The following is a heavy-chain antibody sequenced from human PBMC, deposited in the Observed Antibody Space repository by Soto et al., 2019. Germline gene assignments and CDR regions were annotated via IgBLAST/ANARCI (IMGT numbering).Heavy chain of an antibody. CDR1: GYTFTAYA. D-gene: IGHD3-22*01. J-gene: IGHJ4*01. CDR2: INVGKGNT. CDR3: ARPRQGYDGYYIPFDF. V-gene: IGHV1-3*01. Sequence: ASVKVSCKASGYTFTAYAIHWMRQAPGQRLEWMGWINVGKGNTRYSEKFQDRVTISRDTSASTAYLELSSLTSGDTAVYYCARPRQGYDGYYIPFDFWGHGTLVTVLL.